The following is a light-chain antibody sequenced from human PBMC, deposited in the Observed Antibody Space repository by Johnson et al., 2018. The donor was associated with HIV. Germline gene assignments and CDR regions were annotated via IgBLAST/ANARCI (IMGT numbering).Light chain of an antibody. Sequence: QSVLTQPPSVSAAPGQKVTISCSGSSSNIGNNYVSWYQQLPGTAPKLLIYDNNKRPSGIPDRFSGSKSGTSATLGITGLRTGDEADYYCGTWDSSLSANGFGTGTKVTVL. J-gene: IGLJ1*01. CDR1: SSNIGNNY. CDR3: GTWDSSLSANG. CDR2: DNN. V-gene: IGLV1-51*01.